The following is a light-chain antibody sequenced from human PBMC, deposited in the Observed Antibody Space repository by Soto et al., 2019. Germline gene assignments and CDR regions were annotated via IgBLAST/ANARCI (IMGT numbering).Light chain of an antibody. CDR2: SSK. CDR1: ISNIAINS. J-gene: IGLJ2*01. Sequence: QSVLTQPPSASGTPGRRLTISCSGSISNIAINSVSWYQKVPGTAPKLLIHSSKQRPSGVPDRFSGSKSGSSASLAISELQSEDEGDYYCASWDDSLNGPVFGGGTQLTV. V-gene: IGLV1-44*01. CDR3: ASWDDSLNGPV.